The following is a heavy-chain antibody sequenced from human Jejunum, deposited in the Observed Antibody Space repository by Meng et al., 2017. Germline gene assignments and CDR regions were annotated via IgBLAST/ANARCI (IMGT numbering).Heavy chain of an antibody. Sequence: GESLKISCAASGFTFSTSSMHWVRQAPGKGLVWVSSISDSSSHIFYADSVKGRFTISRDNAKNSLYLQMNSLRADDTAVYYCARSRASDGSDIWGQGTMVTVSS. CDR3: ARSRASDGSDI. J-gene: IGHJ3*02. D-gene: IGHD3-10*01. CDR1: GFTFSTSS. CDR2: ISDSSSHI. V-gene: IGHV3-21*01.